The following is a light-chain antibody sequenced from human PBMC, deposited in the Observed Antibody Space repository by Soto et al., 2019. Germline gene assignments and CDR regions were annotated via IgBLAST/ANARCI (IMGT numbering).Light chain of an antibody. J-gene: IGLJ2*01. CDR1: DIGSKS. V-gene: IGLV3-21*02. Sequence: SYELTQPPSVSVAPGQTARMTCAGNDIGSKSVHWYQKRPGQAPVLVVYDDSDRPSGIPERFSGSNSGTTATLIISRVEAGDEADYFCQVWDISSEHVVFGGGTKLTVL. CDR2: DDS. CDR3: QVWDISSEHVV.